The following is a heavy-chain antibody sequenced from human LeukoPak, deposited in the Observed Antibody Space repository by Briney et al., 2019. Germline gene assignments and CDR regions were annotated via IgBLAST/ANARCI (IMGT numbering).Heavy chain of an antibody. CDR1: GFTFSSFA. J-gene: IGHJ4*02. Sequence: GGSLSLSCAASGFTFSSFAMSWVRKAPGKGLEWVSAISGSGGSTYYADSVKGRFTISRDNSKNTLYLQMNSLRAEDTAVYYCAKAGGAARPYYFDYWGQGTLVTVSS. CDR2: ISGSGGST. V-gene: IGHV3-23*01. CDR3: AKAGGAARPYYFDY. D-gene: IGHD6-6*01.